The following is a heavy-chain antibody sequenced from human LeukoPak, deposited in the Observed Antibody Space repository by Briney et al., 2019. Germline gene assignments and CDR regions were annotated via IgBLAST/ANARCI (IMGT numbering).Heavy chain of an antibody. J-gene: IGHJ3*02. D-gene: IGHD6-19*01. Sequence: GGSLRLSCAASGFTFSDYGLHWVRQAPGKGLDWVALISYDGNNKYYADSVKGRFTISRDSSKNTLYLQMNSLRAEDTAVYYCAKEPYSSGWYGAFDIWGQGTMVTVSS. CDR3: AKEPYSSGWYGAFDI. CDR2: ISYDGNNK. CDR1: GFTFSDYG. V-gene: IGHV3-30-3*01.